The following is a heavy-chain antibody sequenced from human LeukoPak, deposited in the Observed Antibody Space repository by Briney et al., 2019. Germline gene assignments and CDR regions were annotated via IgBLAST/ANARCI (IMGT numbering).Heavy chain of an antibody. V-gene: IGHV3-7*01. CDR2: IGPDGSDK. CDR3: TRFRRSAQSY. D-gene: IGHD2-15*01. Sequence: SGGSLRLSCTISGFLFSSSWMSWVHQAPGNGLEWVANIGPDGSDKQYVDSMKGRFTISRDNAQNSVYLHMNSLTAEDTAVYYCTRFRRSAQSYWGQGTLVTVSS. CDR1: GFLFSSSW. J-gene: IGHJ4*02.